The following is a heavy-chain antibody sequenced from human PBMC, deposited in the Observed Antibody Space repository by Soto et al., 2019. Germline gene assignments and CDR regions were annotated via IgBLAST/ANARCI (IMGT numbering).Heavy chain of an antibody. V-gene: IGHV3-74*01. Sequence: PGCSLRLSCAASGFTFSSYWMHWVRQAPGKGLVWVSRINSDGSSTSYADSVKGRFTISRDNAKNTLYLQMNSLRAEDTAVYYCARVKLELSNQQRYYYGMDVWGQGTTVTGSS. CDR2: INSDGSST. J-gene: IGHJ6*02. CDR1: GFTFSSYW. D-gene: IGHD1-7*01. CDR3: ARVKLELSNQQRYYYGMDV.